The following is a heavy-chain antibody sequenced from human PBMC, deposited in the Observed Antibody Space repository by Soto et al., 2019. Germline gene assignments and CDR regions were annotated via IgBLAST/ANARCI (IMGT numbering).Heavy chain of an antibody. J-gene: IGHJ6*02. CDR2: MNQDGSEK. V-gene: IGHV3-7*05. CDR3: ARDGSTSWYSYDYHGMDV. D-gene: IGHD5-18*01. Sequence: EVQLVESGGSLVQPGGSLRLSCGASGFTFRTYWLSWVRQVPGKGLEWVANMNQDGSEKNYVDSVKGRFTISRDNAKNSLHLQMSSLRAEDTALYYCARDGSTSWYSYDYHGMDVWGQGTTVTVSS. CDR1: GFTFRTYW.